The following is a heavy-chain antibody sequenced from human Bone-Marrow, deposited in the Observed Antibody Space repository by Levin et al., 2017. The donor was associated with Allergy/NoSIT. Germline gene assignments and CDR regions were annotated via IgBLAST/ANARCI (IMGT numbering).Heavy chain of an antibody. D-gene: IGHD1-26*01. CDR2: IYNSGST. J-gene: IGHJ5*02. Sequence: SETLSLTCTVSGGSISRYYWNWIRQPPGKGLEWIGHIYNSGSTKYNPSLKSRVTILVDTSKNQFSLKLSSVTAADTAVYYCARDGSGSYFNWFDPWGRGTLVTVSS. CDR3: ARDGSGSYFNWFDP. V-gene: IGHV4-59*01. CDR1: GGSISRYY.